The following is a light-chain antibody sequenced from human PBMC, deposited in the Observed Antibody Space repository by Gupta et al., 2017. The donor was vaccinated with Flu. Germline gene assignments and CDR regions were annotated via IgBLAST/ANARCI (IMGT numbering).Light chain of an antibody. V-gene: IGKV3-11*01. J-gene: IGKJ2*03. CDR1: QSVSSY. CDR2: DAS. Sequence: EIVLTQSPATLSLSPGERATLSCRASQSVSSYLAWYQQKPGQAPRLLIYDASNRATGIPARFSGSGSGTDFTLTISSLEPEDFAVYYCQQRSNGPPRHSFGQGTKLEIK. CDR3: QQRSNGPPRHS.